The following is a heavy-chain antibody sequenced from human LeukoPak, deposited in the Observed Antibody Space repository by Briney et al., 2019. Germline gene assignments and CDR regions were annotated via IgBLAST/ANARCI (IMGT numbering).Heavy chain of an antibody. Sequence: SSTQSLTSTAACGSISSYYWSWFRPPSLTVVEWTWYIYYSRSTNCNPSLESRVTISVDTSKNQFSLKLSSVTAAGTAVYYCARAKRTMVRGVLDYWGQGPLVTVSS. D-gene: IGHD3-10*01. J-gene: IGHJ4*02. V-gene: IGHV4-59*08. CDR3: ARAKRTMVRGVLDY. CDR1: CGSISSYY. CDR2: IYYSRST.